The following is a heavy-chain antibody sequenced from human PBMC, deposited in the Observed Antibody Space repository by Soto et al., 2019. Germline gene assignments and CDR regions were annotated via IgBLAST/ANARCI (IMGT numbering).Heavy chain of an antibody. CDR3: ARVSAAGTRWFDS. CDR1: GASISSGGFY. D-gene: IGHD6-13*01. V-gene: IGHV4-31*03. Sequence: QVQLQESGPGLVQPSQTLSLTCTVSGASISSGGFYWSWIRQFPGKGLEWIGYIDYRWRTFYNPSLTSRATISRDTSKSQFSLNVSSVTAADPAVFYCARVSAAGTRWFDSWGQGTLVTVSS. CDR2: IDYRWRT. J-gene: IGHJ5*01.